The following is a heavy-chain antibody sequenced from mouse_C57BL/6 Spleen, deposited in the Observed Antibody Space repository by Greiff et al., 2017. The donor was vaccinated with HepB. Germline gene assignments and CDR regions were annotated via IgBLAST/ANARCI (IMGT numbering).Heavy chain of an antibody. CDR1: GYTFTDYE. J-gene: IGHJ2*01. CDR2: IDPETGGT. D-gene: IGHD1-1*01. Sequence: VQLVESGAELVRPGASVTLSCKASGYTFTDYEMHWVKQTPVHGLEWIGAIDPETGGTAYNQKFKGKAILTADKSSSTAYMELRSLTSEDSAVYYCTRATVVATVDYGGQGTTLTVSS. CDR3: TRATVVATVDY. V-gene: IGHV1-15*01.